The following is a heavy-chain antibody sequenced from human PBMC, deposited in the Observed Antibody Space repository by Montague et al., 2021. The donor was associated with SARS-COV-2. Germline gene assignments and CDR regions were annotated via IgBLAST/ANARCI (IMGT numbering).Heavy chain of an antibody. CDR2: IXXXXDX. Sequence: VKPTQTLTLTCTFSGFSLSTSGMCVSWIRQPPGKSLEWLARIXXXXDXYYSTSLKTRLTISKDTSNNQVVLTMTNMDPVDTATYYCARTHYYDSSGYHDAFDIWGQGTMVTVSS. CDR3: ARTHYYDSSGYHDAFDI. V-gene: IGHV2-70*11. J-gene: IGHJ3*02. D-gene: IGHD3-22*01. CDR1: GFSLSTSGMC.